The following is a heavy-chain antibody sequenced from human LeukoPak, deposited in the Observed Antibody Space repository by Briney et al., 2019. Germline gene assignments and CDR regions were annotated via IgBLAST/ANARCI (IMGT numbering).Heavy chain of an antibody. CDR3: TGGSYSRYFDY. CDR1: GGSISSYY. Sequence: SETLSLTCTVSGGSISSYYWSWIRQPPGKGLEWIGYIYYSGSTNYNPSLKSRVTISVDTSKNQFSLKLSSVTAADTAVYYCTGGSYSRYFDYWGQGTLVTVSS. D-gene: IGHD1-26*01. J-gene: IGHJ4*02. V-gene: IGHV4-59*08. CDR2: IYYSGST.